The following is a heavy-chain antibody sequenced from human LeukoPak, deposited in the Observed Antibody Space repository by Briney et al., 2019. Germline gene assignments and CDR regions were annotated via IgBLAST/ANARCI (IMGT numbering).Heavy chain of an antibody. D-gene: IGHD2-2*01. Sequence: GESLKISCKGSGYSFTSYWIGWVRQMPGKGLEWMGIIYPGDSDTRYSPSFQGQVTISADKSISTAYLQWSSLKASDTAIYYCARRYCSSTSCNPYFFDLWGQGTLVTVSS. J-gene: IGHJ4*02. CDR1: GYSFTSYW. V-gene: IGHV5-51*01. CDR3: ARRYCSSTSCNPYFFDL. CDR2: IYPGDSDT.